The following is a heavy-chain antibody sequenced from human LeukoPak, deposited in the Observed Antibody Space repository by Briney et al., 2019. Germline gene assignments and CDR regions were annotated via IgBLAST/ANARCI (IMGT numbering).Heavy chain of an antibody. CDR1: GFTVSSNY. J-gene: IGHJ5*02. CDR2: IYSGGST. Sequence: GGSLRLSCAASGFTVSSNYMSWVRQAPGKGLEWVSVIYSGGSTYYADSVKGRFTISRDNPKNTLYLQMNSLRAEDTAVYYCARALSMIRGDNWFDPWGQGTLVTVSS. CDR3: ARALSMIRGDNWFDP. V-gene: IGHV3-66*01. D-gene: IGHD3-10*01.